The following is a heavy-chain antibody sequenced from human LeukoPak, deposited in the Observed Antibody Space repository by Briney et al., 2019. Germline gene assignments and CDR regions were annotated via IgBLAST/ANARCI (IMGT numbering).Heavy chain of an antibody. J-gene: IGHJ4*02. CDR2: ISSSSSAI. D-gene: IGHD2-2*02. CDR3: TTDAVAYTQFDY. Sequence: PGGSLRLSCAASGFTFSSYSMNWVRQAPGKGLEWISYISSSSSAIYYADSVKGRSTISRDNAKNSLYLQMNRLKTEDTAVYYCTTDAVAYTQFDYWGQGTLVTVSS. CDR1: GFTFSSYS. V-gene: IGHV3-48*01.